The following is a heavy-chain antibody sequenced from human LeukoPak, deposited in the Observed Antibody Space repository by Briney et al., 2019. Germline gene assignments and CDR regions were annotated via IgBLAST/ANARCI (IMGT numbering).Heavy chain of an antibody. CDR3: AGGSCTNGVCYYYGMDV. CDR2: IYYSGST. Sequence: PSETLSLTCTVSGGSISSYYWSWIRQPPGKGLEWIGYIYYSGSTNYNPSLKSRVTISVDTSKNQFSLKLSSVTAADTAVYYCAGGSCTNGVCYYYGMDVWGQETTVTVSS. V-gene: IGHV4-59*01. J-gene: IGHJ6*02. CDR1: GGSISSYY. D-gene: IGHD2-8*01.